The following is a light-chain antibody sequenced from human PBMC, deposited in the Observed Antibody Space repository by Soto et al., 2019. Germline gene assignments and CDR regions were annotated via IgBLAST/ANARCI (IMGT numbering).Light chain of an antibody. V-gene: IGKV3-11*01. CDR3: LKRSGLPWT. Sequence: EIVLTQSPATLSLSPGERATLSCRASKSVSSYLAWYQQKPGQAPRLLIYDASNRATDIPARFSGSGSGTDFTLTISSLDPEDFAVYYCLKRSGLPWTFGQGTKVEI. J-gene: IGKJ1*01. CDR1: KSVSSY. CDR2: DAS.